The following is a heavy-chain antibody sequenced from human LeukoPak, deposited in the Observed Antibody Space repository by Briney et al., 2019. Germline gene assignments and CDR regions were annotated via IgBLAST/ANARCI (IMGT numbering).Heavy chain of an antibody. CDR1: GFTFSSSP. J-gene: IGHJ4*02. D-gene: IGHD6-19*01. V-gene: IGHV3-64D*06. CDR3: VKPQYSSGWLGY. CDR2: ITNDGGST. Sequence: PGGSLTLSCSASGFTFSSSPMHWVRQAPGKGLEYVSAITNDGGSTYSADSVRGRFTISRDNSKNTLYLQMSSLRADDTAVYYCVKPQYSSGWLGYWGQGTLVSVSS.